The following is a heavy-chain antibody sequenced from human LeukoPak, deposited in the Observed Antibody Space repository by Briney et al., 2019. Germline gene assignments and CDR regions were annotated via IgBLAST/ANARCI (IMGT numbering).Heavy chain of an antibody. CDR2: ISYDGSNK. Sequence: GRSLRLSCAASGFTFSSYAMHWVRQAPGKGLEWVAVISYDGSNKYYADSVKGRFTISRDNSKNTLYLQMNSLRAEDTAVYYCARDDRVVAAPFFLGYGMDVWGQGTTVTVSS. CDR3: ARDDRVVAAPFFLGYGMDV. J-gene: IGHJ6*02. V-gene: IGHV3-30-3*01. CDR1: GFTFSSYA. D-gene: IGHD2-15*01.